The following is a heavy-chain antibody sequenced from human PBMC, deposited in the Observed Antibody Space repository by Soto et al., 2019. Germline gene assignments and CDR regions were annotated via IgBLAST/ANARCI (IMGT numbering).Heavy chain of an antibody. J-gene: IGHJ5*02. Sequence: SETLSLTCRVSGGSVSNDYWTWIRQPPGKGLEWIGYIYKGGSINYNPSLKSRVTISVDTSNNQFSLKLSSVTAADTAVYYCARAYYDRSGYAVDPWGQGTLVTVSS. V-gene: IGHV4-4*09. CDR1: GGSVSNDY. CDR2: IYKGGSI. D-gene: IGHD3-22*01. CDR3: ARAYYDRSGYAVDP.